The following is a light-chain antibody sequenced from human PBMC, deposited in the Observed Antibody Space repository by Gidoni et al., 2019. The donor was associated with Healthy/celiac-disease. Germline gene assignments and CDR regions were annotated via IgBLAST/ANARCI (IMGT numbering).Light chain of an antibody. CDR2: QDS. Sequence: SYALTQPPSVSVSPGQTASITCSGDKLGEKYACWYQQKPGQSPVLVLYQDSKRPSGIPERFSGPNSGNTATLTISGTQAMDEADYYCQAWDSSSVVFGGGTKLTVL. V-gene: IGLV3-1*01. CDR1: KLGEKY. J-gene: IGLJ2*01. CDR3: QAWDSSSVV.